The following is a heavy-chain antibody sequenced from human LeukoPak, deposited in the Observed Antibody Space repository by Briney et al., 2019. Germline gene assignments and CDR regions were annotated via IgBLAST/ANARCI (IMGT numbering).Heavy chain of an antibody. V-gene: IGHV4-59*01. J-gene: IGHJ4*02. CDR2: IYYSGST. Sequence: SSETLSLTCTVSGGSITSYYGSWIRQPPGKGLEWIGYIYYSGSTNYNPSLKSRVTISVDTSKNQFSLKLSSVTAADTAVYYCAREDRNWGYFDYWGQGTLVTVSS. D-gene: IGHD1-14*01. CDR1: GGSITSYY. CDR3: AREDRNWGYFDY.